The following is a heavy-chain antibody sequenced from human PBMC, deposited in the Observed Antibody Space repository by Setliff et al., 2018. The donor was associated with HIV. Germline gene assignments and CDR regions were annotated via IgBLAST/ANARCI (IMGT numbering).Heavy chain of an antibody. J-gene: IGHJ4*02. CDR3: ATSSRGSIAARPNDY. D-gene: IGHD6-6*01. CDR2: INQSGNT. CDR1: GGSFSGYY. Sequence: SETLSLTCTVYGGSFSGYYWSWIRQPPGMGLEWIGEINQSGNTNYNPSLKSRVTISADPSKNQFSLKLSSVTAADTAVYYCATSSRGSIAARPNDYWGQGTLVTVSS. V-gene: IGHV4-34*01.